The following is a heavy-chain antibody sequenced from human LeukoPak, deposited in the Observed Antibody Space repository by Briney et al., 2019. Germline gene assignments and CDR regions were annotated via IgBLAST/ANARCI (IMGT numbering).Heavy chain of an antibody. CDR2: IYPGDSDT. CDR1: GYSFTSYW. CDR3: ARQGWASDYGVDY. Sequence: GESLKISCKGSGYSFTSYWIGRVRQMPGKGLEWMGIIYPGDSDTRYSPSFQGQVTISADKSISTAYLQWSSLKASDTAMYYCARQGWASDYGVDYWGQGTLVTVSS. J-gene: IGHJ4*02. D-gene: IGHD4-17*01. V-gene: IGHV5-51*01.